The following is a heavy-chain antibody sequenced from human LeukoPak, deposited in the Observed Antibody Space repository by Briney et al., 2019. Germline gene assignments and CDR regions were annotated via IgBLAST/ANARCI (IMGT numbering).Heavy chain of an antibody. CDR3: ARRAYSSGWYGIDY. CDR1: GGSMSPYH. Sequence: EPSETLSLTCTVSGGSMSPYHWGWIRQPPGKGLEWTGYIYYSGSTNYSPSLKSRVTISVDTSKNQFSLKLSSVTAADTAVYYCARRAYSSGWYGIDYWGQGTLVTVSS. V-gene: IGHV4-59*01. CDR2: IYYSGST. D-gene: IGHD6-19*01. J-gene: IGHJ4*02.